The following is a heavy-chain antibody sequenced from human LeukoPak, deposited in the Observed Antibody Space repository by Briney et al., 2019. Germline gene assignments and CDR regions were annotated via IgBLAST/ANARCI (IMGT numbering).Heavy chain of an antibody. CDR2: ISAYNGNT. D-gene: IGHD2-15*01. Sequence: ASVKVSCKASGYTFTSYGISWVRQAPGQGLEWMGWISAYNGNTNYAQKLQGRVTMTTDTSTSTAYMELRSLRCDDTAVYYCARDGGEYCSGGSCLASHYYYGMDVWGQGTTVTVSS. CDR3: ARDGGEYCSGGSCLASHYYYGMDV. J-gene: IGHJ6*02. V-gene: IGHV1-18*01. CDR1: GYTFTSYG.